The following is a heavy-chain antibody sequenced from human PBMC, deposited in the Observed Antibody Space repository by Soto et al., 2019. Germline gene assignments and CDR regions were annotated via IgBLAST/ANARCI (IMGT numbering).Heavy chain of an antibody. CDR2: ISGSGGST. D-gene: IGHD3-10*01. Sequence: PGGSLRLSCAASGFTFSSYAMSWVRQAPGKGLEWVSAISGSGGSTYYADSVKGRFTISRDNSKNTLYLQMNSLRAEDTAVYYCAKPSLSYYGSGSYNTWGQGTLVTVSS. V-gene: IGHV3-23*01. CDR3: AKPSLSYYGSGSYNT. CDR1: GFTFSSYA. J-gene: IGHJ5*02.